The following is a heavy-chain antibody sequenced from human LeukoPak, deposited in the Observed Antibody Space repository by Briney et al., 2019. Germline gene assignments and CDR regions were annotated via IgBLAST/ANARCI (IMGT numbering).Heavy chain of an antibody. D-gene: IGHD3-10*01. Sequence: GGSLRLSCAASGFTFSSYGFHWVRQAPGKGLEWGAFIRDDGGTKFYADSVKGRFTISRDNSKDTLYLQTNSLRAEDTAVYYCAKDPRDYFGSGRYYYYYMDVWGKGTTVTISS. CDR1: GFTFSSYG. V-gene: IGHV3-30*02. CDR2: IRDDGGTK. J-gene: IGHJ6*03. CDR3: AKDPRDYFGSGRYYYYYMDV.